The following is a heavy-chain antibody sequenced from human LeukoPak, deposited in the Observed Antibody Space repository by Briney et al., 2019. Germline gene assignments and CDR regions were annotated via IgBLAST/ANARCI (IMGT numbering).Heavy chain of an antibody. CDR2: INSSGSTI. CDR3: AGSAHAGAYYYYGMDV. Sequence: GGSLRLSCAASGFTFSSYEMDWVRQAPGKGLEWVSYINSSGSTIYYADSAKGRFTISRDNAKNSLYLQMNSLRAEDTAVYYCAGSAHAGAYYYYGMDVWGQGTTVTVSS. D-gene: IGHD3-10*01. V-gene: IGHV3-48*03. CDR1: GFTFSSYE. J-gene: IGHJ6*02.